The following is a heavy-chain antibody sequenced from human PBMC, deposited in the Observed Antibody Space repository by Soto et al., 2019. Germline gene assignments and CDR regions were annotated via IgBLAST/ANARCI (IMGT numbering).Heavy chain of an antibody. J-gene: IGHJ5*01. D-gene: IGHD2-15*01. V-gene: IGHV4-30-4*01. CDR3: ARGRYCLTGRCFPNWFDS. CDR2: IYKSATT. CDR1: GDSISTVDYF. Sequence: QVQLLESGPGLVRPSQTLSLTCSVSGDSISTVDYFWAWIRQPPGQALEYIGYIYKSATTYYNPSFEGRVAISLDTSKGHFSLNVTSVTAADTAVYFCARGRYCLTGRCFPNWFDSWGQGTLVTVSS.